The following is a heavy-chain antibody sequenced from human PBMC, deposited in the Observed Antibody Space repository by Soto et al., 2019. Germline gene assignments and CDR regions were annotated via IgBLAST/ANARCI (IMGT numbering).Heavy chain of an antibody. D-gene: IGHD2-21*02. CDR2: INPNSGGT. CDR3: ARGSIVVATAITKKCFDP. Sequence: VASVKVSCKASGYTFTGYYRHWVRQAPGQGLEWMGWINPNSGGTNYAQKFQRRVTMTRNTSISTPYMELSRLRSDDTAVYYCARGSIVVATAITKKCFDPCGQRNLVTMSS. V-gene: IGHV1-2*02. J-gene: IGHJ5*02. CDR1: GYTFTGYY.